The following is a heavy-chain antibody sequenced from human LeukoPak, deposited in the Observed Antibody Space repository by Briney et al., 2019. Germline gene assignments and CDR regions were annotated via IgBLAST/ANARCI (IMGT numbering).Heavy chain of an antibody. J-gene: IGHJ2*01. CDR1: GGTFSSYA. CDR3: ARGPNYDIKPANWYFDL. V-gene: IGHV1-69*04. D-gene: IGHD3-9*01. CDR2: IIPILGIA. Sequence: GASVKVSCKASGGTFSSYAISWVRQAPGQGLEWMGRIIPILGIANYAQKSQGRVTITADESTSTAYMELSSLRSEDTAVYYCARGPNYDIKPANWYFDLWGRGTLVTVSS.